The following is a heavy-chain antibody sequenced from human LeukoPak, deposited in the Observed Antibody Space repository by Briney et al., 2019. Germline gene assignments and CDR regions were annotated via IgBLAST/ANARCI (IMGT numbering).Heavy chain of an antibody. V-gene: IGHV2-5*01. D-gene: IGHD2/OR15-2a*01. Sequence: SGPTLVNPTQTLTLTCTFSGFSLSTRGVGVGWIRLPPGKALEWLALIYWNDDEHYSPSLRSRLTITKDASENQVVLTMTNMDPEDTATYYCARRADFYARTYSFESWGQGTLVTVSS. J-gene: IGHJ4*02. CDR1: GFSLSTRGVG. CDR3: ARRADFYARTYSFES. CDR2: IYWNDDE.